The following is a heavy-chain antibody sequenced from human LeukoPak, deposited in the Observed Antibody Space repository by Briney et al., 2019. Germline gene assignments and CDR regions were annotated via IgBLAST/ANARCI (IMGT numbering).Heavy chain of an antibody. CDR2: IYYSGST. V-gene: IGHV4-59*01. CDR1: GGSFSGYY. J-gene: IGHJ5*02. Sequence: SETLSLTCAVYGGSFSGYYWSWIRQPPGKGLEWIGYIYYSGSTNYNPSLKSRVTISVDTSKNQFSLKLSSVTAADTAVYYCARDSGSSGYYSSYNWFDPWGQGTLVTVSS. D-gene: IGHD3-22*01. CDR3: ARDSGSSGYYSSYNWFDP.